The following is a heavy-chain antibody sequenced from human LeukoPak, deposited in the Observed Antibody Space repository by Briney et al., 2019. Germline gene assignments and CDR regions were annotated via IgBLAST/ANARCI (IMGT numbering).Heavy chain of an antibody. CDR3: AGGSLVWQIDY. V-gene: IGHV3-53*01. CDR2: IYSDGSA. D-gene: IGHD2-8*01. Sequence: GGSLRLSCAASGFTVSSNYMSWVRQAPGKGLEWVSVIYSDGSAYYPDSVKGRFTISRDNSKNTLYLQMNSLRADDTAVYFCAGGSLVWQIDYWGQGTLVAVSS. J-gene: IGHJ4*02. CDR1: GFTVSSNY.